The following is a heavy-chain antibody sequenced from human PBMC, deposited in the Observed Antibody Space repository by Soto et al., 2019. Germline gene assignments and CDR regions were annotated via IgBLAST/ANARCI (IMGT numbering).Heavy chain of an antibody. J-gene: IGHJ4*02. V-gene: IGHV3-21*01. Sequence: SLRLACSASGFSFISYCMNCVRQAPGKVREWVSSISSSSSYIYYADAVKGRFTISRDNAKNSLYLQMNSLRAEDTAVYYCAIPAAANFDYWGQGTLVTVSS. CDR3: AIPAAANFDY. D-gene: IGHD2-2*01. CDR1: GFSFISYC. CDR2: ISSSSSYI.